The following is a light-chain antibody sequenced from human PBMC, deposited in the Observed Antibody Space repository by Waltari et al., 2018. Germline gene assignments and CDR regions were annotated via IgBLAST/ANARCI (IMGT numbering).Light chain of an antibody. J-gene: IGLJ3*02. Sequence: QSALTQPASVSGSRGQSITISCTGSSSDIGSYNVVSWYQHHPGKAPKLLIYGVNNRPSGVSERFSGSKSGNTASLTISGLQAEDEADYYCSSYAGSVVFGGGTKLTVL. CDR3: SSYAGSVV. V-gene: IGLV2-23*02. CDR2: GVN. CDR1: SSDIGSYNV.